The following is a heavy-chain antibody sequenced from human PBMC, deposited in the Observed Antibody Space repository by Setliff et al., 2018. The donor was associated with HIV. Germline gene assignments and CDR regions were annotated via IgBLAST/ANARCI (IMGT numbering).Heavy chain of an antibody. CDR1: AYTFNSYY. CDR2: IGPSGSST. D-gene: IGHD6-6*01. CDR3: ARDHISARSVDY. V-gene: IGHV1-46*02. J-gene: IGHJ4*02. Sequence: ASVKVSCKTSAYTFNSYYMHWIRQAPGQGLGWMGLIGPSGSSTTYAQNFQGRVTMSRDTSTNTVYMELSSLRSEDTAVYYCARDHISARSVDYWGQGTMFTVAS.